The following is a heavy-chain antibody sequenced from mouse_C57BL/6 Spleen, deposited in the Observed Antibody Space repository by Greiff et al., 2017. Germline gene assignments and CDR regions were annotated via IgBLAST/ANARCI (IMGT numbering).Heavy chain of an antibody. D-gene: IGHD1-2*01. CDR1: GFSLTSYG. CDR3: AKQGASLLRWGFAY. Sequence: VKLVESGPGLVAPSQSLSITCTVSGFSLTSYGVSWVRQPPGKGLEWQGVIWGDGSTNYHSALISRLSISKDNSKSQVFLKLNSLQTDDTATYYCAKQGASLLRWGFAYWGQGTLVTVSA. V-gene: IGHV2-3*01. CDR2: IWGDGST. J-gene: IGHJ3*01.